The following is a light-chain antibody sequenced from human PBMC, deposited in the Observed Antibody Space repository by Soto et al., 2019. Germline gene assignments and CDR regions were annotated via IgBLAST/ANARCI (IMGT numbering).Light chain of an antibody. J-gene: IGKJ5*01. CDR2: GAS. CDR3: QQHSNWPRTT. Sequence: EIVMTQSPATLSVSPCEIATLSCSSSQSVSSNLAWYQQKPGQAPRLLIYGASTRATGIPARFSGSGSGTEFTLTISSLQPEDFAVYYCQQHSNWPRTTFGQGTRLEIK. V-gene: IGKV3-15*01. CDR1: QSVSSN.